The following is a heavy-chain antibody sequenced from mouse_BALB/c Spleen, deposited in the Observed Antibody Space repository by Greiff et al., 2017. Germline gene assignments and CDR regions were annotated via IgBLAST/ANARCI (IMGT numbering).Heavy chain of an antibody. CDR2: IWAGGST. CDR1: GFSLTSYG. D-gene: IGHD2-1*01. J-gene: IGHJ3*01. Sequence: VHLVESGPGLVAPSQSLSITCTVSGFSLTSYGVHWVRQPPGKGLEWLGVIWAGGSTNYNSALMSRLSISKDNSKSQVFLKMNSLQTDDTAMYYCARTRGNSWFAYWGQGTLVTVSA. V-gene: IGHV2-9*02. CDR3: ARTRGNSWFAY.